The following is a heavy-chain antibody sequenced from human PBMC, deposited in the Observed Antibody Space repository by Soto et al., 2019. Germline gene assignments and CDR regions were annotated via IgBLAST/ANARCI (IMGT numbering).Heavy chain of an antibody. Sequence: GGSLRLSCAASGFTVSSNYMSWVRQAPGKGLEWVSVIYSGGSTYYADSVKGRFTISRDNSKNTLYPQMNSLRAEDTAVYYCARTLVATGYFDYWGQGTLVTVS. V-gene: IGHV3-53*01. CDR1: GFTVSSNY. J-gene: IGHJ4*02. CDR3: ARTLVATGYFDY. D-gene: IGHD5-12*01. CDR2: IYSGGST.